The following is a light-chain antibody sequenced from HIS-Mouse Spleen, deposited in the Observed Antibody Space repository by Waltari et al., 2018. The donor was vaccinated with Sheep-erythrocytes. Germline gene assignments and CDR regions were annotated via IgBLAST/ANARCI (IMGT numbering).Light chain of an antibody. Sequence: EFVLTHPQGPLSLSPGERATLPCRASRRVSSSNLAWYQQKPGQAPRPRIYGASSRATGIPDRFSGSGSGTDFTLTISRLEPEDFAVYYCQQYGSSPWTFGQGTKVEIK. J-gene: IGKJ1*01. V-gene: IGKV3-20*01. CDR1: RRVSSSN. CDR3: QQYGSSPWT. CDR2: GAS.